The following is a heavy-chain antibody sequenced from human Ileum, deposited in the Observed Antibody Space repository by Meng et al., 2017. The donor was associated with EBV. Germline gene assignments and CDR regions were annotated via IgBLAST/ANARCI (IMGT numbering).Heavy chain of an antibody. V-gene: IGHV4-30-2*01. CDR2: IQHSGST. CDR3: ARAHPVVYFFDY. D-gene: IGHD4-23*01. CDR1: GGFISSGGHS. Sequence: QVQLQESGSGLVKPSQTLSPTCAVSGGFISSGGHSWSWIRQPPGKGLEWIGDIQHSGSTYYNPSLKSRVTISVDRSRNQFSLKLSSVTAADTAVYYCARAHPVVYFFDYWGQGTLVTVSS. J-gene: IGHJ4*02.